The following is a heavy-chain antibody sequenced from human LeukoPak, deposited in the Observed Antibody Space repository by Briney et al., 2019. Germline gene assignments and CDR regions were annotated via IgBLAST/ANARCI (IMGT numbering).Heavy chain of an antibody. D-gene: IGHD1-1*01. J-gene: IGHJ4*02. V-gene: IGHV3-30*02. Sequence: GGSLRLSCAASGFTFRNYGMYWVRQAPGQGLEWVAFMQNDGSDKFFADSVKGRFTISRDNSKNTLYLQMNSLRGDDTAVYYCAKERQLEPFDCWGQGTLVTVSS. CDR2: MQNDGSDK. CDR1: GFTFRNYG. CDR3: AKERQLEPFDC.